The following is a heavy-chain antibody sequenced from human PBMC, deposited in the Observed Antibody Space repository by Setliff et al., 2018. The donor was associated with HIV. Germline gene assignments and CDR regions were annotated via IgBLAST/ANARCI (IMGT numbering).Heavy chain of an antibody. CDR3: AREYDVLLWIGSQYGRGNLDS. CDR2: INPSVGST. Sequence: GASVKVSCKASGYILTSHYMHWVRQAPGQGLEWMGIINPSVGSTSYAQKFQGRVTMTRDTSTSTVYMELSSLRSEDTAVYYCAREYDVLLWIGSQYGRGNLDSWGQGTPVTVSS. V-gene: IGHV1-46*01. D-gene: IGHD3-10*01. J-gene: IGHJ4*02. CDR1: GYILTSHY.